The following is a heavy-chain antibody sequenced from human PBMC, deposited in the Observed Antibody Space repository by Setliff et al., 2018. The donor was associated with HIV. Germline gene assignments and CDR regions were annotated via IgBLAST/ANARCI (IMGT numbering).Heavy chain of an antibody. D-gene: IGHD6-13*01. V-gene: IGHV4-59*08. CDR1: GVSMTNNY. Sequence: SETLSLTCSVSGVSMTNNYWTWIRQSPGKGLEWIGYVHYSGNTRYNPSLKSRVTISVFTSSQQLSLTLTSVTPADTAVYYCARLRAAGTVHYFDPWGQGTQVTVSS. J-gene: IGHJ5*02. CDR3: ARLRAAGTVHYFDP. CDR2: VHYSGNT.